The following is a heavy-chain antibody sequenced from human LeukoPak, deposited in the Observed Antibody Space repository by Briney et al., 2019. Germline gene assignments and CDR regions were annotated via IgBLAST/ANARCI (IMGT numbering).Heavy chain of an antibody. V-gene: IGHV1-18*01. CDR2: ITPYKNNT. J-gene: IGHJ4*02. D-gene: IGHD2-15*01. CDR3: ARTYCSGGNCYFYYGY. Sequence: GASVKVSCKTSGYTFTTYGITWVRQAPGQGLEWMGWITPYKNNTKYAQKFQDRVTMTTDTSTSTAYMELRSLRSDDTAIYYCARTYCSGGNCYFYYGYWGREPWSSSPQ. CDR1: GYTFTTYG.